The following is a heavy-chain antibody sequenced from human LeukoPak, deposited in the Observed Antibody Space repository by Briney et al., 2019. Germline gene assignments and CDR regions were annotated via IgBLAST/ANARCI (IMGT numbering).Heavy chain of an antibody. V-gene: IGHV4-59*08. D-gene: IGHD6-19*01. Sequence: SETLSLTCTVSGGSISSYYWSWIRQPPGKGLEWIGYIYYSGSTNYNPSLKSRVTISVDTSKNQFSLKLSSVTAADTAVYFCAGAVAAYYFDYWGQGTLVTVSS. CDR2: IYYSGST. CDR3: AGAVAAYYFDY. J-gene: IGHJ4*02. CDR1: GGSISSYY.